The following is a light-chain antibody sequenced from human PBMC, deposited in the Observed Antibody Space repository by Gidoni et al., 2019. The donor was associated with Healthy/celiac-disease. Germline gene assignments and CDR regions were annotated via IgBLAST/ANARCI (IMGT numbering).Light chain of an antibody. CDR1: QSISSY. Sequence: DIQMTQSPSSLSASVGDSVTITCLASQSISSYLNWYQQKPGKAPKLLIYAASSLQSGVPSRFSGSGSGTDFTLTISSLQPEDVATYYCQQSYSTPSTFGQGTRLEIK. CDR3: QQSYSTPST. J-gene: IGKJ5*01. V-gene: IGKV1-39*01. CDR2: AAS.